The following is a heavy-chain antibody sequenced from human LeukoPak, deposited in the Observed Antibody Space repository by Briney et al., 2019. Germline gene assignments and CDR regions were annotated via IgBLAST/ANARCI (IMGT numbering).Heavy chain of an antibody. D-gene: IGHD4-11*01. Sequence: SETLSLTCIVSGGSISSSSYYWGWIPQPPGKGLEWIGSFLYSGSTYYNPSLKSRVTISVDTSKNQFSLKLSSVTAADTAVYYCARHPYLTTPFDYWGQGTLVTVSS. CDR3: ARHPYLTTPFDY. CDR1: GGSISSSSYY. V-gene: IGHV4-39*01. J-gene: IGHJ4*02. CDR2: FLYSGST.